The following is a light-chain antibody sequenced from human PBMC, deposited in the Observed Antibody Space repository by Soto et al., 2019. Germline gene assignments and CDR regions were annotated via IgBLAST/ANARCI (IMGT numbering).Light chain of an antibody. Sequence: EIVLTQSPVTLSLSPGERSTLSCRASQTVSRMYLSWFQQKPRQAPRLLIYGTSTRATRVPARIRXSGSGTEFTPTISSLQSEDFALYYCQQYNDWPMTFGQGTKVYIK. CDR1: QTVSRMY. V-gene: IGKV3D-7*01. J-gene: IGKJ1*01. CDR3: QQYNDWPMT. CDR2: GTS.